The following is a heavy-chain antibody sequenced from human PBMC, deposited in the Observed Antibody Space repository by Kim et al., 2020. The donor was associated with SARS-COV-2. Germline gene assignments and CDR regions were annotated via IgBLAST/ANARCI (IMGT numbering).Heavy chain of an antibody. J-gene: IGHJ4*02. CDR1: GFTFNTYG. CDR3: ANSFSGGYFGYDY. Sequence: GGSLILSCAASGFTFNTYGMHWVRQAPGKGLEWVAVISYDGSNKYYADSVKGRFTISRDNSKNTLYLQMNSLRIEDTAVYYCANSFSGGYFGYDYWGQGTLVTVSS. CDR2: ISYDGSNK. D-gene: IGHD1-26*01. V-gene: IGHV3-30*18.